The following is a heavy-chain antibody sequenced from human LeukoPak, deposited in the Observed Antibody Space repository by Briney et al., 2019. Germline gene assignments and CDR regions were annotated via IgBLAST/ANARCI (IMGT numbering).Heavy chain of an antibody. V-gene: IGHV4-59*11. CDR1: GGSISSHY. CDR2: IYYSGST. J-gene: IGHJ4*02. D-gene: IGHD3-22*01. Sequence: SETLSLTCTVSGGSISSHYWSWIRQPPGKGLDWIGYIYYSGSTNYNPSLKSRVTVSVDTSKNQFSLRLSSVTAADTAVYYCARDPSGYFNYWGQGTLATVSS. CDR3: ARDPSGYFNY.